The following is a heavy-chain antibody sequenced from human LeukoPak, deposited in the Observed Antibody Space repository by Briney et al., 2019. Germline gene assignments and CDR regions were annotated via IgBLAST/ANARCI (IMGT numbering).Heavy chain of an antibody. CDR1: GGSISISNW. D-gene: IGHD5-12*01. CDR2: MYYSGST. Sequence: SETLSLTCAVSGGSISISNWWSGVRQPPGKGLEWIDYMYYSGSTNFNPSLRRGDTISVDTSKNHFSLTLSSVTAPDTAVYYCARANSYDLYFDYWGQGTLVTVSS. CDR3: ARANSYDLYFDY. J-gene: IGHJ4*02. V-gene: IGHV4-4*02.